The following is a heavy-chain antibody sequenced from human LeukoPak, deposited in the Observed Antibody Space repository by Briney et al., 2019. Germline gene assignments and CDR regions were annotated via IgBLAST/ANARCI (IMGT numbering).Heavy chain of an antibody. CDR1: GFTFSNYR. V-gene: IGHV3-7*01. CDR2: IKQDGSEK. J-gene: IGHJ4*02. Sequence: GGSLRLSCAASGFTFSNYRMNWVRQAPGKGLEWVANIKQDGSEKYYVDSVKGRFTISRDNAKNTLYLQMNSLRAEDTAIYYCFREGGDWGQGTLVTVSS. CDR3: FREGGD. D-gene: IGHD3-10*01.